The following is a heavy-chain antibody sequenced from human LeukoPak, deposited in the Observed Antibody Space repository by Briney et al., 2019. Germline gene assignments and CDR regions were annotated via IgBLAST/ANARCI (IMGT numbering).Heavy chain of an antibody. Sequence: GGSLRLSCAASGFTFSSYEMNWVRQAPGKGLEWVSYISSSGSTIYYADSVKGRFTISRDNSKDTLYLQMNSLRAEDTAVYYCAKVLRGLRFLEWLFGAFDIWGQGTMVTVSS. D-gene: IGHD3-3*01. CDR1: GFTFSSYE. CDR3: AKVLRGLRFLEWLFGAFDI. J-gene: IGHJ3*02. CDR2: ISSSGSTI. V-gene: IGHV3-48*03.